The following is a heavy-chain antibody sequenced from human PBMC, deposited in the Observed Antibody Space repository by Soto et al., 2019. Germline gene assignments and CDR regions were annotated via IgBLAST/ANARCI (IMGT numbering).Heavy chain of an antibody. CDR1: GFTFSSYA. J-gene: IGHJ4*02. CDR3: AKGDSSGWKRGYCFDY. CDR2: ISGSGGST. Sequence: EVQLLESGGGLVQPGGSLRLSCAASGFTFSSYAMSWVRQAPGKGLEWVSAISGSGGSTYYADSVKGRFTISRDNSKNTLYLQMNSLRAEDTAVYYCAKGDSSGWKRGYCFDYWGQGTLVTVSS. D-gene: IGHD6-19*01. V-gene: IGHV3-23*01.